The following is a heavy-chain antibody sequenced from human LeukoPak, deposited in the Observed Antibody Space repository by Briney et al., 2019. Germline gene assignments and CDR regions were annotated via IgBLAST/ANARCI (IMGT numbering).Heavy chain of an antibody. CDR3: AREVNVPAGSDGFDI. J-gene: IGHJ3*02. D-gene: IGHD2-2*01. CDR1: GDSITSANYF. Sequence: SETLSLTCTVSGDSITSANYFWSWIHQPPGEDPEWIGYMPYNGGASYNPSLKSRATISLDTSKNEFSLRLSSVTAPDTATYYCAREVNVPAGSDGFDIWGQGTMVTVSP. V-gene: IGHV4-30-4*01. CDR2: MPYNGGA.